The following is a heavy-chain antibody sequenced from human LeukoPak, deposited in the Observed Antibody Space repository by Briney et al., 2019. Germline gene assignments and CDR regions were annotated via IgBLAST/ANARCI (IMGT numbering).Heavy chain of an antibody. V-gene: IGHV3-23*01. CDR2: ISTTGGTT. Sequence: PGGSLRLSCAASGLTFSSYGMSWVRQAPGRGLEWVSAISTTGGTTYYADSVKGRFTVSRDNAKNSLYLQMNSLRGDDTAVYFCVKDKDNLWGSPYFFDNWGQGTLVSVSS. CDR3: VKDKDNLWGSPYFFDN. J-gene: IGHJ4*02. CDR1: GLTFSSYG. D-gene: IGHD3-16*01.